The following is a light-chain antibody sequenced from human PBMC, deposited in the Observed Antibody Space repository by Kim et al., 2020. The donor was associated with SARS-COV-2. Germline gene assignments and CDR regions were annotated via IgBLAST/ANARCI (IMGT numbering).Light chain of an antibody. V-gene: IGLV3-1*01. CDR2: QDS. CDR1: KLGDKY. J-gene: IGLJ2*01. Sequence: SYELTQSPSVSVSPGQTASITRSGDKLGDKYACWYQQKPGQSPVLVIYQDSKRPSGIPERFSGSNSGNTATLTISGTQAMDEADYYCQAWDSSTVVFGGG. CDR3: QAWDSSTVV.